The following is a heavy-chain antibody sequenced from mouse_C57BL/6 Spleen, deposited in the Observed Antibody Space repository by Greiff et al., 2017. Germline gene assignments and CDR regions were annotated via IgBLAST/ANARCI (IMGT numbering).Heavy chain of an antibody. J-gene: IGHJ2*01. D-gene: IGHD2-3*01. CDR3: ARWDDGYYNFDD. V-gene: IGHV1-18*01. CDR1: GYTFTDYN. Sequence: VQLQQSGPELVKPGASVKIPCKASGYTFTDYNMDWVKQSHGKSLEWIGDINPNNGGTIYNQKFKGKAPLTVAKSSSPAYMELRSLTTEDTAVDYWARWDDGYYNFDDWGQGTTLTVSS. CDR2: INPNNGGT.